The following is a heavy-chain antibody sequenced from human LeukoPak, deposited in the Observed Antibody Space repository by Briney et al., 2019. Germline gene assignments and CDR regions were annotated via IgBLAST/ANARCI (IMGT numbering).Heavy chain of an antibody. CDR1: GYTFTGYY. Sequence: ASVKVSCKASGYTFTGYYMHWVRQAPGQGLEWMGRINPNSGGTNYAQKFQGRVTMTRDTSISTAYMELSRLRSGDTAVYYCARSMVRELGSDYWGQGTLVTVSS. J-gene: IGHJ4*02. CDR3: ARSMVRELGSDY. CDR2: INPNSGGT. V-gene: IGHV1-2*06. D-gene: IGHD3-10*01.